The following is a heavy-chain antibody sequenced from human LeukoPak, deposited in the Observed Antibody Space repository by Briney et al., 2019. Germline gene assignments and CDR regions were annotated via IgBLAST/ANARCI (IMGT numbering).Heavy chain of an antibody. V-gene: IGHV1-69*06. CDR2: IIPMFDTA. D-gene: IGHD3-10*01. CDR3: ARGLQPIYGSGVDY. Sequence: SVKVSCKASGGTFSSYPISWVRQAPGQGLEWMGGIIPMFDTADFAQKFQGRVTITADTSTSTAYMQLSSLRSDDTAVYYCARGLQPIYGSGVDYWGQGTLVTVSS. CDR1: GGTFSSYP. J-gene: IGHJ4*02.